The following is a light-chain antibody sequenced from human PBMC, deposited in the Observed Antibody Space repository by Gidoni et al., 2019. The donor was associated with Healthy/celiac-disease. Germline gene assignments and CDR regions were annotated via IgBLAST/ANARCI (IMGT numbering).Light chain of an antibody. CDR1: QGISSY. Sequence: DLQSTQSPSFLSASVGDRATITCRASQGISSYLAWYQQKPRKAPKLLIYAASTLQSGVPSRFSGSGSGTEFTLTISSLQPEDFATYYCQQLNSYPLTFGGGTKVEIK. CDR3: QQLNSYPLT. V-gene: IGKV1-9*01. CDR2: AAS. J-gene: IGKJ4*01.